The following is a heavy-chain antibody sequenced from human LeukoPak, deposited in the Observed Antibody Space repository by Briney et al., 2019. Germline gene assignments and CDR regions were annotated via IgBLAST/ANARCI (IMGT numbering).Heavy chain of an antibody. CDR3: ASSDWYAAFDI. CDR2: INSDGSST. D-gene: IGHD3-9*01. J-gene: IGHJ3*02. CDR1: GFAFSNNW. Sequence: GGSLRLSCAASGFAFSNNWMHWVRHAPGKGLLGVSRINSDGSSTSYADSVKAGFTISRDNAKNTLYLQMNSLRAEDTAVYYCASSDWYAAFDIWGQGTMVTVSS. V-gene: IGHV3-74*01.